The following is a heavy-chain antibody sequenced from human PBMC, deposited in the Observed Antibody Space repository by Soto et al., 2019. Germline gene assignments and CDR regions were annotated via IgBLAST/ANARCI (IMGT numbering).Heavy chain of an antibody. CDR2: IDWNGGST. V-gene: IGHV3-20*04. CDR1: GFTFDDYG. Sequence: EVQLVESGGGVVRPGGSLRLSCAASGFTFDDYGMSWVRQAPGKGLEWVSGIDWNGGSTGYADSVKGRFTISRDNAKNSQYIQMNSLRAADTDLSYCARRFDAWGMATVTREAFDIWGQGTMVTVSS. D-gene: IGHD4-17*01. J-gene: IGHJ3*02. CDR3: ARRFDAWGMATVTREAFDI.